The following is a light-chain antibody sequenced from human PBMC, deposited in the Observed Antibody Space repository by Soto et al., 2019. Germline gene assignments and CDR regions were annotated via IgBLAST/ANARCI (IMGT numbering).Light chain of an antibody. V-gene: IGKV3-20*01. CDR1: QSVSSSF. J-gene: IGKJ5*01. CDR2: GAS. CDR3: QHYGSSPST. Sequence: EIVLTQSPGTLSLSPGERATLSCRASQSVSSSFLAWYQQKPGQAPRLLIYGASRRATGIPDRFSGSGSGTDFTLTISRLESEDFALYYCQHYGSSPSTFGQGTRLEIK.